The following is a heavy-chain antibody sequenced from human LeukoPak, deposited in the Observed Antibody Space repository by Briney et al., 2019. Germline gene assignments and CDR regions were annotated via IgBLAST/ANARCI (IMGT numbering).Heavy chain of an antibody. V-gene: IGHV3-23*01. D-gene: IGHD3-3*01. CDR1: GFTFSSYA. Sequence: GGSLRLSCAASGFTFSSYAMSWVRQTPGKGLEWVSAISGSGGSTYYADSVKGRFTISRDNSKNTLFLQMNSLRAEDTAPYYCAKSVAIYFCYGLDVWGQGTTVAVSS. CDR2: ISGSGGST. J-gene: IGHJ6*02. CDR3: AKSVAIYFCYGLDV.